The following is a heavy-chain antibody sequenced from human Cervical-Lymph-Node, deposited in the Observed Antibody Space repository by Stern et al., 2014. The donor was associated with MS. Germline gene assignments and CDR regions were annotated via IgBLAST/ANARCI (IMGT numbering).Heavy chain of an antibody. CDR3: ASPFGSGTYYTGDALDL. V-gene: IGHV1-3*04. J-gene: IGHJ3*01. CDR2: INTGNGNT. D-gene: IGHD3-10*01. Sequence: QVQLVQSGAEVRKPGASVKVSCKASGYNFINYAMHWVRQAPGQRLEWMGWINTGNGNTEYSQNFQGRVTITRDTSATTAYMELSSLRSEDTAVYYRASPFGSGTYYTGDALDLWGQGTMVTVSS. CDR1: GYNFINYA.